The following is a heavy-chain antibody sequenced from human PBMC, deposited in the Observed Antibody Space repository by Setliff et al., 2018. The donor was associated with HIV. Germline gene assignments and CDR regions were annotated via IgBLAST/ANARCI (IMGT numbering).Heavy chain of an antibody. CDR2: IYTSGTT. J-gene: IGHJ3*01. V-gene: IGHV4-4*08. D-gene: IGHD3-22*01. CDR3: VKHFWTDYYDWRDTGAFDL. Sequence: PSETLSLTCFVSGVSISGHFWGWIRQPPGKGLEWIGYIYTSGTTEYNPSLDSRVTISIDTSKNQFSLNLSSVTAADTAVYYCVKHFWTDYYDWRDTGAFDLWGQGTMVTVSS. CDR1: GVSISGHF.